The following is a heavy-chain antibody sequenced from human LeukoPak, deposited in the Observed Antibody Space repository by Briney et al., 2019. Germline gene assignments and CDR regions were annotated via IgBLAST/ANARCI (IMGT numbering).Heavy chain of an antibody. D-gene: IGHD1-7*01. CDR2: INHTGST. CDR3: ARDRGGSDWNFHFDY. V-gene: IGHV4-34*01. CDR1: GGSFSDYY. J-gene: IGHJ4*02. Sequence: SETLSLTCAVYGGSFSDYYWSWIRQSPGKGLEWIGEINHTGSTKYNPSLKSRVTISVDTSKNQFSLKLSSVTAADTAVYYCARDRGGSDWNFHFDYWGQGTLVTVSS.